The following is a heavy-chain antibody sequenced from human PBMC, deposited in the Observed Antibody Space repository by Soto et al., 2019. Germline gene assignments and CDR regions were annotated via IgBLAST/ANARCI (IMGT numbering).Heavy chain of an antibody. J-gene: IGHJ4*02. CDR3: ARAPRVNYDSSGYYYDY. D-gene: IGHD3-22*01. V-gene: IGHV4-31*03. Sequence: QVQLQESGPGLVKPSQTRSLTCTVSGGSISSGGYYWSWIRQHPGQGLEWIGYIYYSGSTYYNPSLNGRVTISVDTSKNQFSLKLSSVTAADTAVYYCARAPRVNYDSSGYYYDYWGQGTLVTVSS. CDR1: GGSISSGGYY. CDR2: IYYSGST.